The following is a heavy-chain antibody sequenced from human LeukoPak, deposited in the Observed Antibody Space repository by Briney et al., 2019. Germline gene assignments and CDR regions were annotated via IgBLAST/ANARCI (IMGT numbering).Heavy chain of an antibody. CDR1: GDSVSSNSVG. V-gene: IGHV6-1*01. Sequence: SQTLSLTCAISGDSVSSNSVGWNWIRQSPSRGLEWLGRTYYRSKWYNDYAFSVKSRITIKPDTSKNQFSLQLNSVTPEDTAVYYCARVRAALFDYWGQGTLVTVSS. J-gene: IGHJ4*02. D-gene: IGHD3-10*01. CDR2: TYYRSKWYN. CDR3: ARVRAALFDY.